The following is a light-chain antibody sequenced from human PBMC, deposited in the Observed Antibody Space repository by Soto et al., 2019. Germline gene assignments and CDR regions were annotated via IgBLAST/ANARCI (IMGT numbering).Light chain of an antibody. Sequence: EVVLTQSPGTLSLSPVERATLSCRASQSVSNNYLAWYQQKPGQSPKLLIFGSSDRATGIPDRFSGSGSWTDFTRTISSLEPEDFAVYYWQQYGSSPPYTFGEGTKLEIK. CDR2: GSS. V-gene: IGKV3-20*01. CDR1: QSVSNNY. CDR3: QQYGSSPPYT. J-gene: IGKJ2*01.